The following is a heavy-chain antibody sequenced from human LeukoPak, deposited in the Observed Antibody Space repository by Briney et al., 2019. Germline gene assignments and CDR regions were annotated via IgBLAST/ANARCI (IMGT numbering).Heavy chain of an antibody. V-gene: IGHV3-53*01. CDR1: GFTVSDNY. CDR3: AKGLRITIFGVVIPYYYYYGMDV. CDR2: IYSGGNT. J-gene: IGHJ6*02. Sequence: GGSLRLSCAASGFTVSDNYMNWVRQAPGKGLEWVSIIYSGGNTYYADSVRGRFTISRDNSKNTLYLQMNSLRAEDTAVYYCAKGLRITIFGVVIPYYYYYGMDVWGQGTTVTVSS. D-gene: IGHD3-3*01.